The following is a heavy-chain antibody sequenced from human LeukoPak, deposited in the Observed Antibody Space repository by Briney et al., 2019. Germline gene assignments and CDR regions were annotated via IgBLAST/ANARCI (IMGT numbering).Heavy chain of an antibody. CDR3: ARDVTIAAAEDY. CDR1: GFTFSSYA. D-gene: IGHD6-13*01. J-gene: IGHJ4*02. V-gene: IGHV3-30*04. CDR2: ISYDGSNK. Sequence: GRSLRPSCAASGFTFSSYAMHWVRQAPGKGLEWVAVISYDGSNKYYADSVKGRFTISRDNSKNTLYLQMNSLRAEDTAVYYCARDVTIAAAEDYWGQGTLVTVSS.